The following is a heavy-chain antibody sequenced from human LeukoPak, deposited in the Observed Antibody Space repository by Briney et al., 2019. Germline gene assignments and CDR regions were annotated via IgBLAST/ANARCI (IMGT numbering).Heavy chain of an antibody. Sequence: SETLSLTCSVSGGSISNSSYYWSWIRQPPGKGLEWIGYIYYSGSTNYNPSLKSRVTISVDTSKNQFSLKLSSVTAADTAVYYCASSSYYYDSGDYSPFDYWGQGTLVTVSS. CDR3: ASSSYYYDSGDYSPFDY. J-gene: IGHJ4*02. V-gene: IGHV4-61*01. D-gene: IGHD3-22*01. CDR1: GGSISNSSYY. CDR2: IYYSGST.